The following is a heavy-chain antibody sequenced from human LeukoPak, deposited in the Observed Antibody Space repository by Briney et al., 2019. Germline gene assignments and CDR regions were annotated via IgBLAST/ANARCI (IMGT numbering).Heavy chain of an antibody. CDR3: AANWNKSPTFFDY. CDR2: IYYSGST. V-gene: IGHV4-31*03. D-gene: IGHD1/OR15-1a*01. J-gene: IGHJ4*02. CDR1: GGSISSGGYY. Sequence: KSSETLSLTCTVSGGSISSGGYYWSWIRQHPGKGLEWIGYIYYSGSTYYNPSLKSRVTISVDTSKNQFSLKLSSVTAADTAVYYCAANWNKSPTFFDYWGQGTLVTVSS.